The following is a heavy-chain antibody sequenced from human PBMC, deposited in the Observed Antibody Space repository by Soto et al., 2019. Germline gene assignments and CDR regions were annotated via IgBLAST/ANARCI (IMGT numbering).Heavy chain of an antibody. CDR1: GFTFSSYA. J-gene: IGHJ4*02. V-gene: IGHV3-23*01. Sequence: EVQMLESGGGLVQPGGSLRLSCAASGFTFSSYAMSWVRQAPGKGLEWVSAISGSGGSTYYADSVKGRFTISRDNSKNTLYLQMNSLRAEDTAVYYCAKVWGYSGRKTGWGQGTLVTVSS. D-gene: IGHD1-26*01. CDR2: ISGSGGST. CDR3: AKVWGYSGRKTG.